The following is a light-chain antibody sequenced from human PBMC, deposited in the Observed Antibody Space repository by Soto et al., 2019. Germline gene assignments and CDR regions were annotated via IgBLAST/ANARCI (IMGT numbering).Light chain of an antibody. V-gene: IGKV1-5*01. J-gene: IGKJ3*01. CDR2: DAA. Sequence: DIQMTQSPSTLSASVEDRVTITCRASQTISNWLAWYQQKPGKAPKLLIYDAAKLESGVPSRFSGSGSGTEFTLTISSLQPDDFGTYYCQQYNSYAFTFGPGTKVDIK. CDR1: QTISNW. CDR3: QQYNSYAFT.